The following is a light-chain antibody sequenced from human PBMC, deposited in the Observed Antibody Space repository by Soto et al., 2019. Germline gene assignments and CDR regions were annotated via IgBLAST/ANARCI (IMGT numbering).Light chain of an antibody. J-gene: IGKJ1*01. Sequence: AIRMTQSPSSLSASTGDRVTITCRASQGISSYLAWYQQKPGKAPKLLIYAASTLQSGVPSRFRGSGSGTDFTLTISCLQYEDFATYYFQQYYSYPPWTLGQGTKVEIK. CDR1: QGISSY. CDR2: AAS. V-gene: IGKV1-8*01. CDR3: QQYYSYPPWT.